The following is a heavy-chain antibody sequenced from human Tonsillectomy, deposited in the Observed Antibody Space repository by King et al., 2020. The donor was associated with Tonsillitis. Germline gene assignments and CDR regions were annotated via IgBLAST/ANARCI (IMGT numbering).Heavy chain of an antibody. V-gene: IGHV3-9*01. Sequence: EVQLVESGGGLVQPGRSLRLSCAASGFTFDDYAMHWVRQAPGKGLEWVSGISWNSGSIGYADSVKGRFTISRDNAKNSLYLQMNSLRAEDTALYYCAKGSNSGSYFNYFDYWGQGTPVTVSS. CDR2: ISWNSGSI. D-gene: IGHD1-26*01. J-gene: IGHJ4*02. CDR3: AKGSNSGSYFNYFDY. CDR1: GFTFDDYA.